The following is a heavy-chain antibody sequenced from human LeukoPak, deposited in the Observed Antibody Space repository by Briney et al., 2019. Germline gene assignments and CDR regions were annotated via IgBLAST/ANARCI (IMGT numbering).Heavy chain of an antibody. CDR1: GGSISSYY. J-gene: IGHJ4*02. V-gene: IGHV4-59*12. CDR3: ARDVDTAMVFDY. D-gene: IGHD5-18*01. CDR2: IYYSGST. Sequence: SETLSLTCTVSGGSISSYYWSWIRQPPGKGLEWIGYIYYSGSTNYNPSLKSRVTISVDTSKNQFSLKLSSVTAADTAVYYCARDVDTAMVFDYWGQGTLVTVSS.